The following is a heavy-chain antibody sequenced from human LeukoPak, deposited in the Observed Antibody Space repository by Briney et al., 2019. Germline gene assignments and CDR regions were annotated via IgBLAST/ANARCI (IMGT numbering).Heavy chain of an antibody. CDR1: GGSISSGDYY. Sequence: SETLSLTCTVSGGSISSGDYYWSWIRQPPGKGLEWIGYIYYSGSTNYNPSLKSRVTISVDTSKNQFSLKLSSVTAADTAVYYCARVNAHDYSKLDYWGQGTLVTVSS. CDR3: ARVNAHDYSKLDY. CDR2: IYYSGST. V-gene: IGHV4-61*08. J-gene: IGHJ4*02. D-gene: IGHD4-11*01.